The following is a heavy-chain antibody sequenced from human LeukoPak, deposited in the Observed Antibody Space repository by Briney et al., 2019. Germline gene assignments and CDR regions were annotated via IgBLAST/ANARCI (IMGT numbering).Heavy chain of an antibody. V-gene: IGHV4-59*12. CDR1: GDSIRSYY. CDR2: IHYSGST. J-gene: IGHJ3*01. Sequence: SETLSLTCTVSGDSIRSYYWSWIRQPPGKGLEWIGNIHYSGSTKYNSSLKSRVTISVDTSNNQFSLRVTSLTAADTAVYYCARLGALNDAFDVWGQGTLVTVSS. CDR3: ARLGALNDAFDV. D-gene: IGHD3-16*01.